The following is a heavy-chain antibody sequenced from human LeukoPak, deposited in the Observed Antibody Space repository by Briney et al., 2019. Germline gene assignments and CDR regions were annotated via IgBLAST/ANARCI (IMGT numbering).Heavy chain of an antibody. V-gene: IGHV1-69*05. Sequence: ASVKVSCKASGGTFSSYAISWVRQAPGQGLEWMGGIIPIFGTANYAQKFQGRVTITTDESTSTAYMELSSLRSEDTAMYYCASGGSGSDPDAFDIWGQGTMVTVSS. J-gene: IGHJ3*02. CDR1: GGTFSSYA. CDR2: IIPIFGTA. CDR3: ASGGSGSDPDAFDI. D-gene: IGHD1-26*01.